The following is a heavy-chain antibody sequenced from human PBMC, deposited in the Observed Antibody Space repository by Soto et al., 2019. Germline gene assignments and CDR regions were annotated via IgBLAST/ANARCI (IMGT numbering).Heavy chain of an antibody. CDR2: IIPIFGTA. Sequence: GAAVKVSCKASGGTFSSYAISWVRQAPGQGLEWMGGIIPIFGTANYAQKFQGRVTITADESTSTAYMELSSLRSEDTAVYYCARDSNNWYDPWGEGTLVTVSS. CDR1: GGTFSSYA. J-gene: IGHJ5*02. CDR3: ARDSNNWYDP. V-gene: IGHV1-69*13.